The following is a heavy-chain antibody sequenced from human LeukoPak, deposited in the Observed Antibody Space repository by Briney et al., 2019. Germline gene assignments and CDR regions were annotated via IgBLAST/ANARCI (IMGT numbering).Heavy chain of an antibody. Sequence: HTGGSLRLSCTAAGFTFGDYSISWFRQAPGKGLQWVGFIAGKTHPGTTEYAASVKGRFSISRDDSKSVAYLEMNSLNTEDTAVYFCSRDSYGYQPEFGFAVWGPGTTVTVSS. CDR3: SRDSYGYQPEFGFAV. D-gene: IGHD5-24*01. J-gene: IGHJ6*02. CDR2: IAGKTHPGTT. V-gene: IGHV3-49*03. CDR1: GFTFGDYS.